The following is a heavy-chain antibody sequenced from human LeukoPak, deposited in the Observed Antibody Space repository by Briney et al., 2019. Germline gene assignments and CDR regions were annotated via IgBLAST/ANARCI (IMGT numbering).Heavy chain of an antibody. Sequence: PGGSLRLSCAASGFTFSSYEMNWVRQAPGKGLEWVSYISSSGSTIYYADSVKGRFTISRDNAKNSLYLQMNSLRAEDTAVYYCARVTYDYAWGSYRTPFDYWGQGTLVTVSS. V-gene: IGHV3-48*03. J-gene: IGHJ4*02. CDR3: ARVTYDYAWGSYRTPFDY. CDR1: GFTFSSYE. CDR2: ISSSGSTI. D-gene: IGHD3-16*02.